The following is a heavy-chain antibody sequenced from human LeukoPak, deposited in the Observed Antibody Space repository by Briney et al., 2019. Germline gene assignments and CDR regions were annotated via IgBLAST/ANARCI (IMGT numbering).Heavy chain of an antibody. Sequence: GASVKVSCKASGYTFTGYYMHWVRQAPGQGLEWMGWINPNSGGTNYAQKFQGRVTMTRDTSISTAYMELSRLRSDDTAVYYCARVRCSGWFGELCNFDYWGQGTLVTVSS. CDR3: ARVRCSGWFGELCNFDY. V-gene: IGHV1-2*02. D-gene: IGHD3-10*01. CDR1: GYTFTGYY. J-gene: IGHJ4*02. CDR2: INPNSGGT.